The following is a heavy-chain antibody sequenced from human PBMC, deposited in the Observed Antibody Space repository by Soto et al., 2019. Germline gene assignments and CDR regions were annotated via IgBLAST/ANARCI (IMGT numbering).Heavy chain of an antibody. CDR3: AAGGGLPRYY. V-gene: IGHV4-30-2*01. CDR1: GGSISSDGYF. Sequence: QLQLQESGSGLVKPSQTLSLTCAVSGGSISSDGYFWSWIRQPPGKGLEWIGYIYHSGSTYYNPSLKSRVTISMDRSKNQFTLKLSSVTAADTAVYCCAAGGGLPRYYWGQGTLVTVSS. CDR2: IYHSGST. J-gene: IGHJ4*02. D-gene: IGHD5-12*01.